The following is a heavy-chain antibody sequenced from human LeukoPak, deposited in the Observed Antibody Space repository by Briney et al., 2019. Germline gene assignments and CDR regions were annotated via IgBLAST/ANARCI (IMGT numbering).Heavy chain of an antibody. J-gene: IGHJ4*02. V-gene: IGHV3-7*01. CDR3: ARVIRSQWLGGGYFDY. CDR2: IKQDGSEK. D-gene: IGHD6-19*01. Sequence: PGGSLRLSCAASGFTFSSYWMSWVRQAPGKGLEWVANIKQDGSEKYYVDSVKGRFTISRDNAKNSLYLQMNSLRAEDTAVYYCARVIRSQWLGGGYFDYWGQGTLVTVSS. CDR1: GFTFSSYW.